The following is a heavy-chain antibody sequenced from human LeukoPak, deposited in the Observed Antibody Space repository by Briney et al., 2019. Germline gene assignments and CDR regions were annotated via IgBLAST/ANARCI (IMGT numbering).Heavy chain of an antibody. CDR2: ISGSGGST. J-gene: IGHJ4*02. CDR3: AKDPPTYYYDSSGYYGY. CDR1: GFTFSSYG. D-gene: IGHD3-22*01. Sequence: GGTLRPSCAASGFTFSSYGMSWVRQAPGKGLEWVSAISGSGGSTYYADSVKGRFTISRDNSKNTLYLQMNSLRAEDTAVYYCAKDPPTYYYDSSGYYGYWGQGTLVTVSS. V-gene: IGHV3-23*01.